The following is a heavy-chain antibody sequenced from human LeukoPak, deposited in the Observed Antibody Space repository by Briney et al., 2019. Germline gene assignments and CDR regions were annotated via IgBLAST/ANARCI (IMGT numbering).Heavy chain of an antibody. Sequence: GGSLRLSCTASGFSFSNYGMHWVRQDPGKGLEWVAVIAHDGSVAYYADWVKGRFTISRDNSKNTVHLQMNSLKAEDTAIYYCAKDRGGYTYYPFLSYFFDYWGPGTLVTVSP. CDR2: IAHDGSVA. CDR3: AKDRGGYTYYPFLSYFFDY. CDR1: GFSFSNYG. J-gene: IGHJ4*02. V-gene: IGHV3-30*18. D-gene: IGHD5-12*01.